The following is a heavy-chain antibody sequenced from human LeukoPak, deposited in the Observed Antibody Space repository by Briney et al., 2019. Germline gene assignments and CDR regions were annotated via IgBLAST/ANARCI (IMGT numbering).Heavy chain of an antibody. CDR3: AKSPIARWEYFQH. CDR1: GFTFSSYA. CDR2: ISGSGGST. D-gene: IGHD5-24*01. J-gene: IGHJ1*01. Sequence: GGSLRLSCAASGFTFSSYAMSWVRQAPGKGLEWVSAISGSGGSTYCADSVKGRFTISRDNSKNTLYLQMNSLRAEDTAVYYCAKSPIARWEYFQHWGQGTLVTVSS. V-gene: IGHV3-23*01.